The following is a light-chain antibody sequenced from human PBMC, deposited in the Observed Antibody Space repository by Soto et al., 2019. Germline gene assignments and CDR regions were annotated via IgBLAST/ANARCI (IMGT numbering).Light chain of an antibody. CDR2: GAS. CDR3: QQYGSTPLIT. Sequence: GLPQAPDKLSVSPGERASVSGKAIQSVSNNYLAWYQQKPGQAPRLLIYGASCRATGIPDRFSGSGAGTDFTLSISRLEPEDFAVYYCQQYGSTPLITFGHGTRLEVK. V-gene: IGKV3-20*01. J-gene: IGKJ5*01. CDR1: QSVSNNY.